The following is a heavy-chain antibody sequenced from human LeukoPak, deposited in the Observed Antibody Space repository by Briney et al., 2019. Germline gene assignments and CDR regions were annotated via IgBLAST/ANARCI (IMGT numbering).Heavy chain of an antibody. CDR3: ARWGDNYYYDSSGYYVEYYFDY. Sequence: GGSLRLSCAASGFTFNNYGMHWVRQAPGKGLEWVAFIRYNGNNQYYADSVKGRFTISRDNSKNTLYLQMNSLKGDDTAVYYCARWGDNYYYDSSGYYVEYYFDYWGQGTLVTVSS. V-gene: IGHV3-30*02. CDR2: IRYNGNNQ. J-gene: IGHJ4*02. D-gene: IGHD3-22*01. CDR1: GFTFNNYG.